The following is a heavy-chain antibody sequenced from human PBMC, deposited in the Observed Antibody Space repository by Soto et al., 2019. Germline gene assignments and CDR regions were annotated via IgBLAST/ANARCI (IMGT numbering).Heavy chain of an antibody. V-gene: IGHV4-39*01. J-gene: IGHJ4*02. D-gene: IGHD6-19*01. CDR1: GGSISSSSYY. Sequence: QLQLQESGPGLVKPSETLSLTCTVSGGSISSSSYYWGWIRQPPGKGLEWIGSIYYSGSTYYNPSLKSRVTISVDTSKNQFSLKLSSVTAADTAVYYCARNKYSSGWYFDYWGQGTLVTVSS. CDR2: IYYSGST. CDR3: ARNKYSSGWYFDY.